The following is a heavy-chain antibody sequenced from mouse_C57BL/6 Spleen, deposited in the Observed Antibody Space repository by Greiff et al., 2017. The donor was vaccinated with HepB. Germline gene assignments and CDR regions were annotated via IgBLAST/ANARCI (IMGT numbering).Heavy chain of an antibody. CDR1: GFTFSDYG. V-gene: IGHV5-17*01. D-gene: IGHD2-1*01. CDR2: ISSGSSTI. J-gene: IGHJ4*01. Sequence: EVQVVESGGGLVKPGGSLKLSCAASGFTFSDYGMHWVRQAPEKGLEWVAYISSGSSTIYYAGTVKGRFTISRDNAKNTLFLQMTSLRSEDTAMYYCANYGNYEDYYAMDYWGQGTSVTVSS. CDR3: ANYGNYEDYYAMDY.